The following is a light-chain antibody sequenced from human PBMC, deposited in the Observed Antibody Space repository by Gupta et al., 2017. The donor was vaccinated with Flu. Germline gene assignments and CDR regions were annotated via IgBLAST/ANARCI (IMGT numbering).Light chain of an antibody. CDR3: QQYDSWPPFT. J-gene: IGKJ4*01. CDR1: QSVTTN. V-gene: IGKV3-15*01. Sequence: RFTRSCRASQSVTTNLAWYHQEPGQAPRLLIYDASARATGIPARFGGGGSGTEFTLTISGLQSEDCGVYYCQQYDSWPPFTFGGGTKVEIK. CDR2: DAS.